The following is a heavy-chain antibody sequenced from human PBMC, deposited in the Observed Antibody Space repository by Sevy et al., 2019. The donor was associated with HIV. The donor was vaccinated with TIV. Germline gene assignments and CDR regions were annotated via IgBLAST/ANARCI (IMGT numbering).Heavy chain of an antibody. J-gene: IGHJ4*02. CDR1: GFTFSSYE. V-gene: IGHV3-48*03. D-gene: IGHD3-22*01. CDR3: AREPGLHSSGYSGGFDY. Sequence: GGSLRLSCEASGFTFSSYEMNWVRQAPGKGLEWISYISSSGSAIYYPDSVKGRLTVSRDNAKNLVYLKMNSLRAEDTAIYYCAREPGLHSSGYSGGFDYWGQGTLVTVSS. CDR2: ISSSGSAI.